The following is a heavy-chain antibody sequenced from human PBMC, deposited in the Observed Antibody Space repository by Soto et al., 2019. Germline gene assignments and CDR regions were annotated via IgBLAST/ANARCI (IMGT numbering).Heavy chain of an antibody. J-gene: IGHJ4*02. CDR2: IYNDGST. CDR1: GGSINSYY. D-gene: IGHD1-26*01. V-gene: IGHV4-4*09. CDR3: AGDIRTWSYRFDY. Sequence: QVQLQESGPGLVKPSETLSLTCTVSGGSINSYYWSWIRQPPEKGLEWIGYIYNDGSTLYNPSLKRRVTISLDSSKNQFSLRLSSVTAADTAIYYCAGDIRTWSYRFDYWGQGTLVTVSS.